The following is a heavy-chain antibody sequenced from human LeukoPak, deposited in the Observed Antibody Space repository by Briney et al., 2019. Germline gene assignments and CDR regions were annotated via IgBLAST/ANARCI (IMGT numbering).Heavy chain of an antibody. CDR3: ARDLSGYSDY. D-gene: IGHD2-15*01. V-gene: IGHV3-74*01. CDR1: GFTLSSYW. Sequence: GGSLRLSCAASGFTLSSYWLHWVRQAPGKGLVWVSRISDADGSITDYADSVRGRFTISRGTAKNTLYLGMNSLGAEDTAVYYCARDLSGYSDYWGQGTLVTVSS. J-gene: IGHJ4*02. CDR2: ISDADGSIT.